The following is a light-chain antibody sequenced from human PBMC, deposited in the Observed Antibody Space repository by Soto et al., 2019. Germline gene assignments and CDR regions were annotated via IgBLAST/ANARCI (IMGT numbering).Light chain of an antibody. CDR1: TSNIGNNY. CDR2: QSN. J-gene: IGLJ1*01. CDR3: GSWDHSVSGFV. V-gene: IGLV1-51*02. Sequence: QSVLTQPPSVSAAPVQKVTISCSGSTSNIGNNYVSWFQQLPGTAPKLIIYQSNRRPSGIPDRFSGSKSGTSATLGITGLQTGDEADYYCGSWDHSVSGFVFGTGTKVTVL.